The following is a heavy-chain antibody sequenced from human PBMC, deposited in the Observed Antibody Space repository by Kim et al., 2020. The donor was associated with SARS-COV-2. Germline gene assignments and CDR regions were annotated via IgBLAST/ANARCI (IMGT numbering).Heavy chain of an antibody. Sequence: EDSASVNGRFTISRDDSKSIAYLQMNSLKTKDTAVYYCTGSWNYDDAFDIWGQGTMVTVSS. D-gene: IGHD1-7*01. CDR3: TGSWNYDDAFDI. J-gene: IGHJ3*02. V-gene: IGHV3-49*02.